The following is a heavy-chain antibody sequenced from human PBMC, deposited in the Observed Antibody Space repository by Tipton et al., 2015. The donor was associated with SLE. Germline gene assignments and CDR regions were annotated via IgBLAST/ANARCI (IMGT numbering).Heavy chain of an antibody. Sequence: SLRLSCAASGFTFSTYAMTWVRQAPGKGLEWVSVISSYGGSTVYYADSVKGRFTISRDNSKNTVYLQMNSLRAEDTAVYYCASVDYWGQGTLVTVSS. J-gene: IGHJ4*02. CDR1: GFTFSTYA. CDR2: ISSYGGSTV. CDR3: ASVDY. V-gene: IGHV3-23*01.